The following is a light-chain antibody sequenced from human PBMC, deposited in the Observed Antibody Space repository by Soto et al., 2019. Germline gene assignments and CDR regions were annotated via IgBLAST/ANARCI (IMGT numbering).Light chain of an antibody. Sequence: QSALTQPPSASGSPGQSVTISCTGTSSDVGGYNYVSWYQQHPGKAPKLMIYEVSKRPSGVPARFSGSKSGNTASLTVSGLKDEDEADYYCCSYAGSKTLFGGGTKLTVL. CDR3: CSYAGSKTL. CDR1: SSDVGGYNY. CDR2: EVS. V-gene: IGLV2-8*01. J-gene: IGLJ2*01.